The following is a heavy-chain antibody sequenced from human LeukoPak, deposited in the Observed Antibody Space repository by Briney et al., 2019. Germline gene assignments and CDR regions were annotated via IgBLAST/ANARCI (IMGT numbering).Heavy chain of an antibody. V-gene: IGHV4-39*01. CDR1: GGSISSNTYF. D-gene: IGHD4-23*01. CDR2: IYYRGST. J-gene: IGHJ4*02. CDR3: ARLTSTVVDY. Sequence: SETLSLTCTVSGGSISSNTYFWGWIRQPPGKGLELIGNIYYRGSTHYNPSLKSRVTISVDTSKDQFSLKLSSMTAADTAVYYCARLTSTVVDYWGQGTLVTVSS.